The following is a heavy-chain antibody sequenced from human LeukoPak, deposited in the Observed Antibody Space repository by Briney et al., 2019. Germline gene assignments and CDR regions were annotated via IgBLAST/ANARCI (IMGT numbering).Heavy chain of an antibody. D-gene: IGHD3-16*02. Sequence: ASVKVSCKASGYTFTSYGISWVRQAPGQGLEWMGWISAYNGNTNYAQKLQGRVTMTRNTSISAAYMELSSLRSEDTAVYYCARGRGYDYVWGSYRYTHAFDIWGQGTMVTVSS. CDR1: GYTFTSYG. J-gene: IGHJ3*02. V-gene: IGHV1-18*01. CDR3: ARGRGYDYVWGSYRYTHAFDI. CDR2: ISAYNGNT.